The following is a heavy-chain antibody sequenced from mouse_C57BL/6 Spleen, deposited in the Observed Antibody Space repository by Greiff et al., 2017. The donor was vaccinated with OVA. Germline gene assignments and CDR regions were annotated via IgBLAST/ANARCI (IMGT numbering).Heavy chain of an antibody. CDR1: GFTFRDYG. CDR3: ARRAANWDYFDY. Sequence: EVQRVESGGGLVKPGGSLKLSCAASGFTFRDYGMHWVRQAPEKGLEWVAYISSGSSTIYYADTVKGRFTISRDNAKNTLFLQMTSLRSEDTAMYYCARRAANWDYFDYWGQGTTLTVSS. V-gene: IGHV5-17*01. J-gene: IGHJ2*01. D-gene: IGHD4-1*01. CDR2: ISSGSSTI.